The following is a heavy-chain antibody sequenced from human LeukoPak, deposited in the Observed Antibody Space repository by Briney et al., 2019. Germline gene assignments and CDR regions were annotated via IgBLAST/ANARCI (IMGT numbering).Heavy chain of an antibody. D-gene: IGHD2-2*01. V-gene: IGHV3-30*02. Sequence: GGSLRLSCAASGFTFNNYAMTWVRRAPGKELEGVAFIRYDGSNKYYADSVKGRFTISRDNAKNTLHPQKNIRRAEDTAVYYCATVHKVVVPAPGWIDYWGQGTLVTVSS. CDR1: GFTFNNYA. J-gene: IGHJ4*02. CDR2: IRYDGSNK. CDR3: ATVHKVVVPAPGWIDY.